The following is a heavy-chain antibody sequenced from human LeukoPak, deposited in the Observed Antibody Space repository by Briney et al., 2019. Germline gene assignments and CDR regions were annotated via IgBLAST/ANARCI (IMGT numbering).Heavy chain of an antibody. CDR3: ARDLYDSSSPYYFDY. D-gene: IGHD3-22*01. J-gene: IGHJ4*02. Sequence: GGSLRLSCAASGFTFSDYYMSWIRQAPGKGLEWVSYISSSGSTIYYADSVKGRFTISRDNAKNSLYLQMNSLRAEDTAVYHCARDLYDSSSPYYFDYWGQGTLVTVSS. CDR1: GFTFSDYY. CDR2: ISSSGSTI. V-gene: IGHV3-11*01.